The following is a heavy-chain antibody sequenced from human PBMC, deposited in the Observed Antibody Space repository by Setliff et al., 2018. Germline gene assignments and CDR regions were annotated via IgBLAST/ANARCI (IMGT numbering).Heavy chain of an antibody. J-gene: IGHJ6*03. D-gene: IGHD2-2*01. V-gene: IGHV3-30*02. CDR2: IWFDGSNE. Sequence: PGGSLRLSCEATGFTFSTFAIHWVRQAPGKGLEWLALIWFDGSNEYYADSVKGRFTISRDNSKNTLYLQMNSLRAEDTAVYYCARTYCSDTSFYDYYYYMDVWGKGTTVTVSS. CDR1: GFTFSTFA. CDR3: ARTYCSDTSFYDYYYYMDV.